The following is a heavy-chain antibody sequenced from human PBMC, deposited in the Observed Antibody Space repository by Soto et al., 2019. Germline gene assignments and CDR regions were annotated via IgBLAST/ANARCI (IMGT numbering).Heavy chain of an antibody. V-gene: IGHV4-59*08. CDR2: IYYSGGT. Sequence: SETLSLTCTVSGGSISSYYWSWIRQPPGKGLEWIGYIYYSGGTNYNPSLNSRLTISVDTSKNQFSLKLSSVTAADTAVYYCARQRTYDYGSGRYSPYYFDDWGQGTLVTVSS. D-gene: IGHD3-10*01. CDR3: ARQRTYDYGSGRYSPYYFDD. CDR1: GGSISSYY. J-gene: IGHJ4*02.